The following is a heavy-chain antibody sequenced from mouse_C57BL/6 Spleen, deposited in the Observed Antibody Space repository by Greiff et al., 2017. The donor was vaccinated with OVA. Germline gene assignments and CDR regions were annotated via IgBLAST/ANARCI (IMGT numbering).Heavy chain of an antibody. J-gene: IGHJ3*01. Sequence: VQLQQSGTVLARPGASVKMSCKTSGYTFTSYWMHWVKQRPGQGLEWIGAIYPGNSDTSYNQKFKGKATLTAVTSASTAYMELSSLTIEDSAVSYYTWAGYDGFSFAYWGQGTLVTVSA. V-gene: IGHV1-5*01. CDR2: IYPGNSDT. D-gene: IGHD2-3*01. CDR3: TWAGYDGFSFAY. CDR1: GYTFTSYW.